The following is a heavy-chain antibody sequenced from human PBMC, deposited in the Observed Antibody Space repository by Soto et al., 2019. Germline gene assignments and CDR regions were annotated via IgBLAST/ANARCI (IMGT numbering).Heavy chain of an antibody. CDR2: ISSSGSTI. Sequence: CGSLRLSCAASGFTFSDYYMSWIRQAPGKGLEWVSYISSSGSTIYYADSVEGRFTISRDNAKNSLYLQMNSLRAEDTAVYYCARDRTTPPTQTYSGSYWGQGTLVTVSS. D-gene: IGHD1-26*01. CDR3: ARDRTTPPTQTYSGSY. CDR1: GFTFSDYY. J-gene: IGHJ4*02. V-gene: IGHV3-11*01.